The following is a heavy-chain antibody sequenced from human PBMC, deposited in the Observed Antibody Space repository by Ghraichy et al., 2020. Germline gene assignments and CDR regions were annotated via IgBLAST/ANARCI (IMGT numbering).Heavy chain of an antibody. V-gene: IGHV4-39*01. J-gene: IGHJ5*02. CDR3: ARHLWGGYCSSTSCPYNWFDP. Sequence: SQTLSLTCTVSGGSISSSSYYWGWIRQPPGKGLEWIGSIYYSGSTYYNPSLKSRVTISVDTSKNQFSLKLSSVTAADTAVYYCARHLWGGYCSSTSCPYNWFDPWGQGTLVTVSS. D-gene: IGHD2-2*01. CDR1: GGSISSSSYY. CDR2: IYYSGST.